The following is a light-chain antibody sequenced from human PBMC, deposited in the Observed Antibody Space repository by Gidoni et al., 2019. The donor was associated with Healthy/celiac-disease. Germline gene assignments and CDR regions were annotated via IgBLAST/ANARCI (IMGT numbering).Light chain of an antibody. CDR1: ALPKQY. J-gene: IGLJ1*01. Sequence: SYELTQPPSVSVSPGQTARITCSGDALPKQYAYWYQQKPGQAPVLVIYKDSERPSGIPERFSSSSSGTTVTLTISGVQAEDEADYYCQSADSSGTYRVFGTGTKVTVL. CDR2: KDS. V-gene: IGLV3-25*03. CDR3: QSADSSGTYRV.